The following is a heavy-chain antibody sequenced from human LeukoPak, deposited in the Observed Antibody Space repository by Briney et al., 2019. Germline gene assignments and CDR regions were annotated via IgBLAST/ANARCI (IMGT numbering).Heavy chain of an antibody. Sequence: EASVKVSCKASGYTFTSYDINWVRQATGQGLEWMGWMNPNSGNTGYAQKFQGRVTITRNTSISTAYMELSSLKSEDTAVYYCARGGGSTVTSWYFDLWGRGTLVTVSS. CDR2: MNPNSGNT. CDR3: ARGGGSTVTSWYFDL. V-gene: IGHV1-8*03. CDR1: GYTFTSYD. J-gene: IGHJ2*01. D-gene: IGHD4-17*01.